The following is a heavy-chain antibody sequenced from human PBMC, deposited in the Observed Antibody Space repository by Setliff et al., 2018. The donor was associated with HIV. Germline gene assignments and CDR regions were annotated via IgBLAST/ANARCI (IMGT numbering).Heavy chain of an antibody. CDR2: IIPIPGIA. Sequence: ASVKVSCKASGGTFSSYAISWVRQAPRQGLEWMGGIIPIPGIANYAQKFQGRVTITADESTSTAYMELSSLRSEDTAVYYCASGTDYGDYLDYWGQGTLVTVSS. CDR3: ASGTDYGDYLDY. D-gene: IGHD4-17*01. V-gene: IGHV1-69*10. J-gene: IGHJ4*02. CDR1: GGTFSSYA.